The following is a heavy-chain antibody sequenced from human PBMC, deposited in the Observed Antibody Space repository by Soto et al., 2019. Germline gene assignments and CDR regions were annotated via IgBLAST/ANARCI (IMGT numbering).Heavy chain of an antibody. CDR1: GFTFSDYY. D-gene: IGHD6-19*01. Sequence: GGSLRLSCAASGFTFSDYYMSWIRQAPGKGLEWVSYISSSSSYTNYADSVKGRFTISRDNAKNSLYLQMNSLRAEDTAVYYCARDPRNYSSGWYDPNWFDPWGHGTLVTVSS. CDR3: ARDPRNYSSGWYDPNWFDP. V-gene: IGHV3-11*06. J-gene: IGHJ5*02. CDR2: ISSSSSYT.